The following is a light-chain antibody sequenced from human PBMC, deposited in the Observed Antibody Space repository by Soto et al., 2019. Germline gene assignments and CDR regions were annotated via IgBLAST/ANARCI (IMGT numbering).Light chain of an antibody. Sequence: QSALAQPASVSGSPGQSISISCTGTSSDVGAYDFVSWYQQHPGKAPKLINYDVANRASGVSSRFSGSKSGNTASLTISGLQAEDEADYHCRSYTSGNLDVFGTGTKLTVL. CDR2: DVA. CDR1: SSDVGAYDF. V-gene: IGLV2-14*01. J-gene: IGLJ1*01. CDR3: RSYTSGNLDV.